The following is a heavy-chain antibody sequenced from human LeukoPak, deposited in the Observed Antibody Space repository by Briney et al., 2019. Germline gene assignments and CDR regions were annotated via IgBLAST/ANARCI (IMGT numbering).Heavy chain of an antibody. CDR3: ARGVEGRWGAVYY. J-gene: IGHJ4*02. Sequence: ASVKVSCKASGYTFTTYYLHWVRQAPGQALEWMGLINPSGGGTGYAQKLQRRVTIHRDTATGPVYMKLSSLRSEETAVYYCARGVEGRWGAVYYWGQGTLVTVSS. V-gene: IGHV1-46*01. CDR2: INPSGGGT. CDR1: GYTFTTYY. D-gene: IGHD1-26*01.